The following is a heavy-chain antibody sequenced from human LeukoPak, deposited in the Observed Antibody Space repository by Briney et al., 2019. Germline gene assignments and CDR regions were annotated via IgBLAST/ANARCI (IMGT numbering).Heavy chain of an antibody. J-gene: IGHJ5*02. CDR2: INPNSGGT. CDR1: GYTFTGYY. Sequence: GASVKVSCKDSGYTFTGYYMHWVRQAPGQGLEWMGWINPNSGGTNYAQKFQGWVTMTRDTSISTAYMELSRLRSDDTAVYYCAREVWFGELSTNWFDPWGQGTLVTVSS. CDR3: AREVWFGELSTNWFDP. D-gene: IGHD3-10*01. V-gene: IGHV1-2*04.